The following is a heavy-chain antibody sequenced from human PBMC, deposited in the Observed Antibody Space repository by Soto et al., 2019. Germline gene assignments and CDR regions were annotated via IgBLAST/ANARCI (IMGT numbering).Heavy chain of an antibody. V-gene: IGHV4-4*07. D-gene: IGHD2-8*02. Sequence: SETLSLTCTVSGASITSSSYWNWIRQPAGKGLEWIGRFSLSGTTNYNPSLRSRVTMSADVSKNQFSLRLTSVTAADTALYYCARGMTPPGAPAWYYFDSWGQGTLVTVSS. J-gene: IGHJ4*02. CDR1: GASITSSSY. CDR3: ARGMTPPGAPAWYYFDS. CDR2: FSLSGTT.